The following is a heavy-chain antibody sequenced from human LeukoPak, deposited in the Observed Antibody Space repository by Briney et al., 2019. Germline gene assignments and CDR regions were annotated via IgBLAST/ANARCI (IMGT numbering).Heavy chain of an antibody. CDR3: ASSAGSGSYYTWFDP. J-gene: IGHJ5*02. Sequence: SVKVSCKASGGTFSSYAISWVRQAPGQGLEWMGRIIPILGIANYAQEFQGRVTITADKSTSTAYMELSSLRSEDTAVYYCASSAGSGSYYTWFDPWGQGTLVTVSS. D-gene: IGHD3-10*01. CDR1: GGTFSSYA. CDR2: IIPILGIA. V-gene: IGHV1-69*04.